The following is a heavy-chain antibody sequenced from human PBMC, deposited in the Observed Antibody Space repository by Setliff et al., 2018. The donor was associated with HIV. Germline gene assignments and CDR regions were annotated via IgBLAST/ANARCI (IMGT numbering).Heavy chain of an antibody. J-gene: IGHJ4*02. V-gene: IGHV3-30*02. CDR1: GFTFSSYG. CDR2: IRYDGSDK. D-gene: IGHD6-13*01. Sequence: GGSLRLSCAASGFTFSSYGMHWVRQAPGKGLDWVAFIRYDGSDKYYADSVMGRLTISRDHSKNTLYLQMNTLRTEDTAVYYCAQLAAADDSWGQGTLVTVSS. CDR3: AQLAAADDS.